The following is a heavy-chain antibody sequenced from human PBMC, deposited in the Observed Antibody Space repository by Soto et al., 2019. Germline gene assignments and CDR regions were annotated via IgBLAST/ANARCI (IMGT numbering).Heavy chain of an antibody. CDR2: IYYSGST. V-gene: IGHV4-39*01. Sequence: SETLSLTCTVSGDSVSSGLYYWGWVRQPPGKGLEWIGNIYYSGSTNYNPSLKSRVTMSVDTSKNQFSLKLSSVTAADTAVYYCARRSDMEVLEWLFQLSPQYYFDYWGQGTLVTVSS. D-gene: IGHD3-3*01. CDR3: ARRSDMEVLEWLFQLSPQYYFDY. J-gene: IGHJ4*02. CDR1: GDSVSSGLYY.